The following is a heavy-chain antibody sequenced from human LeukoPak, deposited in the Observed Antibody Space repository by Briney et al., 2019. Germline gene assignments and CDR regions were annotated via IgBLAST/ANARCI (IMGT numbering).Heavy chain of an antibody. CDR1: GYSISSGYY. CDR3: AGCRITGTRPFDY. CDR2: IYHSGST. D-gene: IGHD1-7*01. J-gene: IGHJ4*02. V-gene: IGHV4-38-2*02. Sequence: SETLSLTCTVSGYSISSGYYGGWIRQPPGKGLEWIGSIYHSGSTYYNPSLKSRVTISVDTSKNQFPLKLSSVTAADTAVYYCAGCRITGTRPFDYWGQGTLVTVSS.